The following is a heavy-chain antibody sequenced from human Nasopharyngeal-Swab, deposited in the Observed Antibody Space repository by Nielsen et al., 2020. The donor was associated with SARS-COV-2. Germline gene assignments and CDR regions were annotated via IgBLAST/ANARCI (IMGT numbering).Heavy chain of an antibody. V-gene: IGHV1-2*06. J-gene: IGHJ5*02. CDR3: SRGEVLSSNSYKWFDP. CDR1: GYTFTGYY. Sequence: ASVKVSCKASGYTFTGYYMHWVRQAPGQGLEWMGRINPNSGGTNYAQKFQGRVTMTRDTSISTAYMELSRLRSDDTAVYYCSRGEVLSSNSYKWFDPWGQGTLVTVSS. CDR2: INPNSGGT. D-gene: IGHD3-10*01.